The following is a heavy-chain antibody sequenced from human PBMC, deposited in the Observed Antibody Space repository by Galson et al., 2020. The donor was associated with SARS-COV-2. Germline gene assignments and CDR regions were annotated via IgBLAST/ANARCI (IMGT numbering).Heavy chain of an antibody. V-gene: IGHV4-34*01. Sequence: SETLSLTCAVYGGSFSGYYWSWIRQPPGKGLEWIGEINHSGSTNYNPSLKSRVTISVDTSKNQFSLKLSSVTAADTAVYYCARDGANIVVVPAASLVIYYGMDVWGQGTTVTVSS. J-gene: IGHJ6*02. CDR3: ARDGANIVVVPAASLVIYYGMDV. CDR2: INHSGST. CDR1: GGSFSGYY. D-gene: IGHD2-2*01.